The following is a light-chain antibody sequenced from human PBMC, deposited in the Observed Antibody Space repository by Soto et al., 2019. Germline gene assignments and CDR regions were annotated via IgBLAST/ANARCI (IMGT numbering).Light chain of an antibody. CDR3: NSYTTSSTLYV. Sequence: QSALTQPASVSGSPGQSITISCTGTSGDVGGYNYVSWYQQHPGKAPKLIVYEVSNRPSGVSNRFSGSKSGDTASLTISGLHAEDEADYYCNSYTTSSTLYVFGTGTKVTVL. J-gene: IGLJ1*01. CDR2: EVS. CDR1: SGDVGGYNY. V-gene: IGLV2-14*01.